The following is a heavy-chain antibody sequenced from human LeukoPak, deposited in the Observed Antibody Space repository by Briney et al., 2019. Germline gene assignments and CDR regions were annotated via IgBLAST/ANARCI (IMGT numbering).Heavy chain of an antibody. D-gene: IGHD6-13*01. V-gene: IGHV1-46*01. J-gene: IGHJ4*02. CDR1: GYTFTSYY. CDR2: INPSGGST. CDR3: ARGQQLVPIDY. Sequence: ASVKVSCKASGYTFTSYYMHWVRQAPGQGLEWMGIINPSGGSTSYAQKFQGRVTITRDTSASTAYMELSSLRSEDTAVYYCARGQQLVPIDYWGQGTLVTVSS.